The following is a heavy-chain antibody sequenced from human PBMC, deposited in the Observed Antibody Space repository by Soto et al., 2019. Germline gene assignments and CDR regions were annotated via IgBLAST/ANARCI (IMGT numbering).Heavy chain of an antibody. D-gene: IGHD2-2*01. V-gene: IGHV4-31*03. CDR1: GGSISSGGYY. Sequence: QVQLQESGPGLVKPSQTLSLTCTVSGGSISSGGYYWSWIRQHPVKCLEWIGYIYYSGSTYYNPSIKSRVTISVDTSKNQFSLKLSSVTAADTAVYYWARDVAAAIHYCYGMDVWGQGTTVTVSS. CDR3: ARDVAAAIHYCYGMDV. CDR2: IYYSGST. J-gene: IGHJ6*02.